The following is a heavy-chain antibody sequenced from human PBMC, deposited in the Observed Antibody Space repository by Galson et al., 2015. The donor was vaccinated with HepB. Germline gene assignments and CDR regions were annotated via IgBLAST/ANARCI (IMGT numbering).Heavy chain of an antibody. J-gene: IGHJ4*02. CDR2: IIPILGIA. CDR1: GGTFSSYA. Sequence: SVKVSCKASGGTFSSYAISWVRQAPGQGLEWMGRIIPILGIANYAQKFQGRVTITADKSTSTAYMELSSLRSEDTAVYYCARSDDSSGYETLKFDYWGQGTLVTVSS. CDR3: ARSDDSSGYETLKFDY. D-gene: IGHD3-22*01. V-gene: IGHV1-69*04.